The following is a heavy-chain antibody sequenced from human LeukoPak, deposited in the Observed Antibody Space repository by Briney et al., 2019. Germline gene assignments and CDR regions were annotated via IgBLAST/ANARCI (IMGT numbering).Heavy chain of an antibody. CDR3: AKDKVAFVVVVAATEFDP. CDR2: ISGSGGST. D-gene: IGHD2-15*01. V-gene: IGHV3-23*01. CDR1: GFTFSSYG. Sequence: PGGSLRLSCAASGFTFSSYGMSWVRQAPGKGLEWVSAISGSGGSTYYADSVKGRFTISRDNSKNTLYLQMNSLRAEDTAVYYCAKDKVAFVVVVAATEFDPWGQGTLVTVSS. J-gene: IGHJ5*02.